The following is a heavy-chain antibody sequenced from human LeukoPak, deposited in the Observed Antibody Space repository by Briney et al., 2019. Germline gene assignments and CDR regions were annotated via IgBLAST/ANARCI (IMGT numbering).Heavy chain of an antibody. CDR2: IYTSGST. Sequence: SETLSLTCTVSGGSISSYYWSWIRQPPGKGLEWIGYIYTSGSTTYNPSLKSRVTISVDTSKNQFSLKLSSVTAADTAVYYCARRSARYYYMDVWSKGTTVTVS. CDR1: GGSISSYY. D-gene: IGHD6-25*01. V-gene: IGHV4-4*09. CDR3: ARRSARYYYMDV. J-gene: IGHJ6*03.